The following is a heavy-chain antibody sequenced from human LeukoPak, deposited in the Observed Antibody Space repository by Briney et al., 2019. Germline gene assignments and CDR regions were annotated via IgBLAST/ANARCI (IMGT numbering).Heavy chain of an antibody. V-gene: IGHV1-2*02. CDR2: INPNSGGT. CDR3: ARAGTKRELLRFDY. D-gene: IGHD1-26*01. Sequence: ALVKVSCKASGYTFTGYYMHWVRQAPGQGLEWMGWINPNSGGTNYAQKFQGRVTMTRDTSISTAYMELSRLRSDDTAVYYCARAGTKRELLRFDYWGQGTLVTVSS. J-gene: IGHJ4*02. CDR1: GYTFTGYY.